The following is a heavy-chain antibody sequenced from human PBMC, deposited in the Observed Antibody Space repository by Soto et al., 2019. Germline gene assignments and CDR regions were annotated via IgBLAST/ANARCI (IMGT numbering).Heavy chain of an antibody. V-gene: IGHV4-59*08. D-gene: IGHD2-15*01. J-gene: IGHJ4*02. CDR2: IHYGGST. Sequence: QVQLQESGPGLVKPSETLSLTCTVSGGSISSYYWSWIRQPQGKGLGWIGYIHYGGSTNYNPSLKSRVTISVDTSKNQFSLKLSSVTAADTAVYYCARRYCSGGSCYSGFDYWGQGTLVTVSS. CDR3: ARRYCSGGSCYSGFDY. CDR1: GGSISSYY.